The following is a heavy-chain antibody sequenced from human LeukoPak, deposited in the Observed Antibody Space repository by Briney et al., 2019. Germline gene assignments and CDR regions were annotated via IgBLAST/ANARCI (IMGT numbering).Heavy chain of an antibody. V-gene: IGHV3-33*01. J-gene: IGHJ4*02. CDR3: ARVRAGTWETGFDY. Sequence: GRSLRLSCAASGFTFSSYGMHWVRQAPGKGLEWVAVIWYDGSNKYYADSVKGRFTISRDNSKSTLSLQMNSLRAEDTAVYYCARVRAGTWETGFDYWGQGTLVTVSS. D-gene: IGHD6-19*01. CDR2: IWYDGSNK. CDR1: GFTFSSYG.